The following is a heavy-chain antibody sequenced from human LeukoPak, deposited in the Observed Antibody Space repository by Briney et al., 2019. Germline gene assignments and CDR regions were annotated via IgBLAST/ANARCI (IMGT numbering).Heavy chain of an antibody. CDR2: IIPIFGTA. V-gene: IGHV1-69*05. CDR3: ARGQSWSSYYFDY. J-gene: IGHJ4*02. D-gene: IGHD2-8*01. CDR1: GGTFSSYA. Sequence: SVKVSCKASGGTFSSYAISWVQQAPGQGLEWMGRIIPIFGTANYAQKFQGRVTITTDESTSTAYMELSSLRSEDTAVYYCARGQSWSSYYFDYWGQGTLVTVSS.